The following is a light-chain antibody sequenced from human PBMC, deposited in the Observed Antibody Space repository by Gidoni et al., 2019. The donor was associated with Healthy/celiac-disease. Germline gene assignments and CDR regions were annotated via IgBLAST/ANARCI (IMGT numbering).Light chain of an antibody. Sequence: QSALTQPASVAGSPGQSITISCTGTSSDVGGYNYFSWYQQHPGKAPRLMIYDVSNRPSGVSIRFSGSKSGKIAFLTISGLLAADEADYYCSSYTSSSNSVVFGGGTKLTVL. J-gene: IGLJ2*01. CDR3: SSYTSSSNSVV. CDR1: SSDVGGYNY. CDR2: DVS. V-gene: IGLV2-14*01.